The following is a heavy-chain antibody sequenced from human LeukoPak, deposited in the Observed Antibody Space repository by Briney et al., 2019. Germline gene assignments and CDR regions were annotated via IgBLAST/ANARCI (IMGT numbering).Heavy chain of an antibody. CDR2: IYTSVST. D-gene: IGHD1-26*01. V-gene: IGHV4-61*02. Sequence: PSETLSLTCTVSGGSISSGSYYWSWIRQPAGKGLEWIGRIYTSVSTNYNPSLKRRVTISVDTSKNQFSLKLSSVTAADTAVYYCARLAPVRSYPGYYYYMDVWGKGTTVSVSS. CDR1: GGSISSGSYY. CDR3: ARLAPVRSYPGYYYYMDV. J-gene: IGHJ6*03.